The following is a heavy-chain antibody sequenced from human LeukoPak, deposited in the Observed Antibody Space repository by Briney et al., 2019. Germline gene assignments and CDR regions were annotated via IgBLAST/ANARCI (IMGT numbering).Heavy chain of an antibody. CDR1: GGSISSSSYY. CDR2: IYYSGST. D-gene: IGHD6-19*01. CDR3: ARGSGWYRPFDP. J-gene: IGHJ5*02. V-gene: IGHV4-39*01. Sequence: SETLSLTCTVSGGSISSSSYYWGWIRQPPGKGVEWLESIYYSGSTYYNPSLKTRVTISVDTSKNQFSLKLSPVPAADTAVYYCARGSGWYRPFDPWGQGTLVTVSS.